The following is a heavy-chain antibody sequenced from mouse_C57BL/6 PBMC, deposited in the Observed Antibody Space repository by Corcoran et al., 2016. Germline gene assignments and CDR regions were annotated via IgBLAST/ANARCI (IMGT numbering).Heavy chain of an antibody. V-gene: IGHV9-1*01. CDR1: GYTFPEYP. CDR2: IYTDTGEP. Sequence: QIPLGQSGPELKKPGETVKISCKASGYTFPEYPMHWVKQAPGKGFKRMGMIYTDTGEPTYAEEFKGRFAFSLETSASTAYLQINNLKNEDTATYFCVRTYGSPAWFAYWGQGTLVTVSA. J-gene: IGHJ3*01. D-gene: IGHD1-1*01. CDR3: VRTYGSPAWFAY.